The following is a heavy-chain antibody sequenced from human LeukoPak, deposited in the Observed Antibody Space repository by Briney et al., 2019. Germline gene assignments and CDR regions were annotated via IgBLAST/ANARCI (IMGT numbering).Heavy chain of an antibody. CDR3: ARDLVTVTKGFDI. J-gene: IGHJ3*02. D-gene: IGHD4-17*01. CDR2: ISYIGTT. V-gene: IGHV4-59*11. CDR1: GDSFSSHY. Sequence: SETLSLTCAVSGDSFSSHYWTWVRQPPGRGLEWVGYISYIGTTNYNPSLKSRVTISIDTSKNQFSLKLSSVTTADTAVYYCARDLVTVTKGFDIWGLGTMVSVSS.